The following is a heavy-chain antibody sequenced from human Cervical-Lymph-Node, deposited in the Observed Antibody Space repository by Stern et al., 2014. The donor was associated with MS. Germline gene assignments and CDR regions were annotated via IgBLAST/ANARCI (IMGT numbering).Heavy chain of an antibody. CDR2: IVHSGST. D-gene: IGHD4-23*01. Sequence: QVQLQESGSGLVKPSQTLSLTCAVSGGSISSGDYSWSWIRPPPGKSLEWIGYIVHSGSTYSNPSLKSRVSISVARAKNQFSLKLSSVTAADTAMYYCARIFGGNFDNWGQGTLVTVSS. CDR3: ARIFGGNFDN. CDR1: GGSISSGDYS. J-gene: IGHJ4*02. V-gene: IGHV4-30-2*01.